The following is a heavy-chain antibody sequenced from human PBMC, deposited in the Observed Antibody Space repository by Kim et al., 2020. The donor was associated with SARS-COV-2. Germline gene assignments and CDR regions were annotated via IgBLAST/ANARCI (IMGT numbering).Heavy chain of an antibody. J-gene: IGHJ5*02. CDR3: AGSLRFLEWHQGWFGP. CDR2: IIPIFGTA. CDR1: GGTFSSYA. Sequence: SVKVSCKASGGTFSSYAIRWVRQAPGQGLEWMGGIIPIFGTANYAQKFQGRVTITADESTSTAYMELSSLRSEDTAVYYCAGSLRFLEWHQGWFGPWGQGTLVTVSS. D-gene: IGHD3-3*01. V-gene: IGHV1-69*13.